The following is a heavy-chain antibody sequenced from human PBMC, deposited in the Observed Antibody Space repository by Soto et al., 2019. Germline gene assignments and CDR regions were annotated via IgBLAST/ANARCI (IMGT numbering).Heavy chain of an antibody. J-gene: IGHJ6*02. D-gene: IGHD6-6*01. V-gene: IGHV1-18*01. Sequence: ASVKVSCKASGYTFTSYGISWVRQAPGQGLEWMGWISAYNGNTNYSRKLQGRVTITRDTSASTAYMELSSLRSEDTAVYYCAESIAAISGYYGMDVWGQGTTVTVSS. CDR3: AESIAAISGYYGMDV. CDR2: ISAYNGNT. CDR1: GYTFTSYG.